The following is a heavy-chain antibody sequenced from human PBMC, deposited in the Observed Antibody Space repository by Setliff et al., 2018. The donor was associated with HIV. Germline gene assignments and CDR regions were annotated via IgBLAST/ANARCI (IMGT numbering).Heavy chain of an antibody. CDR2: IKEDGSDK. V-gene: IGHV3-7*03. D-gene: IGHD1-20*01. Sequence: PGGSLRLSCAASGFTLSSYWMSWVRQAPGKGLEWVANIKEDGSDKYYVDSVKGRFIISRDNAKNTLYLQMNSLRAADTAVYYCVKDRTYMAFDIWGQGTMVTVSS. CDR1: GFTLSSYW. CDR3: VKDRTYMAFDI. J-gene: IGHJ3*02.